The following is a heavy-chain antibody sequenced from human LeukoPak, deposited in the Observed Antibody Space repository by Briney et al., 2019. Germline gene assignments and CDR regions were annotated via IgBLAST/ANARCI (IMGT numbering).Heavy chain of an antibody. V-gene: IGHV1-46*01. CDR1: GYTFTSYY. CDR2: INPSGGST. CDR3: ARGPPPDYYDSSGHYWGDGMDV. Sequence: ASVKVSCKASGYTFTSYYMHWVRQAPGQGLEWMGIINPSGGSTSYAQKFQGRVTMTRDTSTSTVYMELSSLRSEDTAVYYCARGPPPDYYDSSGHYWGDGMDVWGQGTTVTVSS. D-gene: IGHD3-22*01. J-gene: IGHJ6*02.